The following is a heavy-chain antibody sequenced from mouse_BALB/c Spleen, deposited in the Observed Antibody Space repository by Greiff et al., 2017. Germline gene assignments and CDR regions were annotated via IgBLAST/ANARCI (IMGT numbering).Heavy chain of an antibody. CDR1: GFNIKDYY. J-gene: IGHJ3*01. Sequence: DVKLQESGAELVRPGALVKLSCKASGFNIKDYYMHWVKQRPEQGLEWIGWIDPENGNTIYDPKFQGKASITADTSSNTAYLQLSSLTSEDTAVYYCARWGGGFAYWGQGTLVTVSA. V-gene: IGHV14-1*02. CDR2: IDPENGNT. CDR3: ARWGGGFAY.